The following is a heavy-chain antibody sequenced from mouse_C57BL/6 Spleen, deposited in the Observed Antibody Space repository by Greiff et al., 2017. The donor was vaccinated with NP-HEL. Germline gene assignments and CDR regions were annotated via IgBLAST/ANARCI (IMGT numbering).Heavy chain of an antibody. Sequence: EVQLQQSGPGLVKPSQSLSLTCSVTGYSITSGYYWNWIRQFPGNKLEWMGYISYDGSNNYNPSLKNRISITRDTSKNQFFLKLNSVTTEDTTTYYCARESLNWDGDYFDYWGQGTTLTVSS. CDR3: ARESLNWDGDYFDY. CDR2: ISYDGSN. D-gene: IGHD4-1*01. CDR1: GYSITSGYY. V-gene: IGHV3-6*01. J-gene: IGHJ2*01.